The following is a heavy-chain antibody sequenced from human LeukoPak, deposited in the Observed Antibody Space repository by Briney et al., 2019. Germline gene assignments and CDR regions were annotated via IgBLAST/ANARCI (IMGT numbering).Heavy chain of an antibody. D-gene: IGHD3-10*01. CDR1: GESFSTYY. J-gene: IGHJ4*02. Sequence: PSETLSLTCAVYGESFSTYYWSWIRQPPGKALEWIGSVYHSGYTYYDPSLKSRVTISIDTSKNQFSLRLSSVTAADTAVYYCARSSMFRGVTFDYWGQGTLVTVSS. CDR2: VYHSGYT. V-gene: IGHV4-34*01. CDR3: ARSSMFRGVTFDY.